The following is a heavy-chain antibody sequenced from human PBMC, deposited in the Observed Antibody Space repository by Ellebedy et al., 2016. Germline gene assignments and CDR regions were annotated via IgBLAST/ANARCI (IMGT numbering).Heavy chain of an antibody. Sequence: ASVKVSCKASGYTFTSYDINWVRQATGQGLEWLGWMNPNSGNTGYAKKFQGRVTMTRNTSITTAYMELSSLGSEDTAVYYCATTWGVYGSGTMDYWGQGTLVTVSS. D-gene: IGHD3-10*01. CDR1: GYTFTSYD. V-gene: IGHV1-8*01. J-gene: IGHJ4*02. CDR2: MNPNSGNT. CDR3: ATTWGVYGSGTMDY.